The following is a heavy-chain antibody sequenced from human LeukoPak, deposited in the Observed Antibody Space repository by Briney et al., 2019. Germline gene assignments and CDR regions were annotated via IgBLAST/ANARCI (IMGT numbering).Heavy chain of an antibody. V-gene: IGHV1-69*01. Sequence: GSSVKVSCKASGGTFSSYAISWVRQAPGQGLEWMGGIIPIFGTANYAQKFQGRVTITADESTSTAYMELSSLRSEDTAVYYSARDNPHTMVRGVIPFDYWGQGTLVTVSS. CDR1: GGTFSSYA. CDR3: ARDNPHTMVRGVIPFDY. J-gene: IGHJ4*02. D-gene: IGHD3-10*01. CDR2: IIPIFGTA.